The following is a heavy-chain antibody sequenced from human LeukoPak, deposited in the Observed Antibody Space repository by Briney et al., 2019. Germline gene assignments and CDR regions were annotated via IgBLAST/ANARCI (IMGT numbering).Heavy chain of an antibody. Sequence: GASVTVSCKASGYTFTSYGISWVRQAPGQGLEWMGWISAYNGNTNYAQKLQGRVTMTTDTSTSTAYMELSRLRSDDTAVFYCARSPHILTGENFDFWGQGTLVTVSS. J-gene: IGHJ4*02. CDR3: ARSPHILTGENFDF. D-gene: IGHD3-9*01. CDR1: GYTFTSYG. V-gene: IGHV1-18*01. CDR2: ISAYNGNT.